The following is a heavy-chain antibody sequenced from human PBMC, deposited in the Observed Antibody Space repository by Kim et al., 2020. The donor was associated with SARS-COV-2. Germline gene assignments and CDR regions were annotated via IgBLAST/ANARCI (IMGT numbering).Heavy chain of an antibody. CDR2: ISGSGGST. CDR1: GFTFSSYA. D-gene: IGHD3-3*01. Sequence: GGSLRLSCAASGFTFSSYAMSWVRQAPGKGLEWVSAISGSGGSTYYADSVKGRFTISRDNSKNTLYLQMNSLRAEDTAVYYCAKDVAFGVPVYYYYYGMDVWGQGTTVTVSS. CDR3: AKDVAFGVPVYYYYYGMDV. J-gene: IGHJ6*02. V-gene: IGHV3-23*01.